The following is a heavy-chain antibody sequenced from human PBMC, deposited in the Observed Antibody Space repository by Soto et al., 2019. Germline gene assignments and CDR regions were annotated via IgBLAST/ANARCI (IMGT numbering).Heavy chain of an antibody. CDR3: AYRPIGWYLFDY. J-gene: IGHJ4*02. Sequence: QLTLKASGPTLVRPTQTLTLTCTFSGFSLSTSGLGVGWIRQPPGKALEWLALIYWNDDKRYSPSLKARLTITKDTSENQVVLTMTNIDPVDTDTDYCAYRPIGWYLFDYCGQGTLVTVSS. V-gene: IGHV2-5*01. CDR1: GFSLSTSGLG. D-gene: IGHD6-19*01. CDR2: IYWNDDK.